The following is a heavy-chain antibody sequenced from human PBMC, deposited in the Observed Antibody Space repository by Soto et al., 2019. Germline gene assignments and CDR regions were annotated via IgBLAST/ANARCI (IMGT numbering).Heavy chain of an antibody. CDR1: GYTFTSYD. Sequence: ASVKVSCKASGYTFTSYDINWVRQATGQGLEYLGWMNPNSGNTGYVQKFQGRVTMNQFSLMLSSVTAADTAVYYCASRVVGATPYFDYWSQGTLVTVSS. V-gene: IGHV1-8*01. D-gene: IGHD1-26*01. J-gene: IGHJ4*02. CDR2: MNPNSGNT. CDR3: ASRVVGATPYFDY.